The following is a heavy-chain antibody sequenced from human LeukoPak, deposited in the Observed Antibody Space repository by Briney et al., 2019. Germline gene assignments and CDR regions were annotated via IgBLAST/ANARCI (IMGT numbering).Heavy chain of an antibody. V-gene: IGHV1-18*01. J-gene: IGHJ4*02. Sequence: ASVKVSCKASGYTFISYGVSWVRQAPGQGLEWVAGSSPYNRNTYYAQNLQDRVTLTTHTSTTTAYMELRSLRSDDTAVYYCARDDLNYFDYWGQGTLVTVSS. CDR2: SSPYNRNT. CDR3: ARDDLNYFDY. CDR1: GYTFISYG.